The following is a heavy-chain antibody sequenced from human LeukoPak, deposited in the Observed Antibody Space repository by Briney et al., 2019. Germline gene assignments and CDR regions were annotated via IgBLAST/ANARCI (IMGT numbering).Heavy chain of an antibody. CDR1: GFTVSANY. Sequence: GSLRLSCAASGFTVSANYMSWVRQAPGKELEWVSIIYSGGSIYYTDSVKGRFTTSRDNSKNTLYLQMNSLRAEDTAVYYCARGPIDGQTFDYWGQGTLVTVSS. D-gene: IGHD1-26*01. CDR2: IYSGGSI. CDR3: ARGPIDGQTFDY. V-gene: IGHV3-53*01. J-gene: IGHJ4*02.